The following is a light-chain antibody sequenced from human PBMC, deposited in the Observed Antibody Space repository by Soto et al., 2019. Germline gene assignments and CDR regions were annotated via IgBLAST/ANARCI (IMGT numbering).Light chain of an antibody. Sequence: DIQMTQSPSSLSASVGDRVTITCRASQAISTYLAWYQQKPGKVPQLLIYSASTLQSGVPTRFSGSGSGTDLTLTISRLQPEDVATYYCQKYNSAPRTFGGGTKVEIK. J-gene: IGKJ4*01. CDR1: QAISTY. CDR3: QKYNSAPRT. V-gene: IGKV1-27*01. CDR2: SAS.